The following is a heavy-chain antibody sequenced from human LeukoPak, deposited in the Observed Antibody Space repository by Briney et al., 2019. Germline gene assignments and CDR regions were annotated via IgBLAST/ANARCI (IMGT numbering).Heavy chain of an antibody. CDR1: GYTLTELS. CDR2: FDPEDGET. Sequence: ASGKVSCKVSGYTLTELSMHWVRQAPGKGLEWMGGFDPEDGETIYAQKFQGRVTMTEDTSTDTAYMEPSSLRSEDTAVYYCATAEGGIRFLEWLPHYWGQGTLVTVSS. CDR3: ATAEGGIRFLEWLPHY. D-gene: IGHD3-3*01. J-gene: IGHJ4*02. V-gene: IGHV1-24*01.